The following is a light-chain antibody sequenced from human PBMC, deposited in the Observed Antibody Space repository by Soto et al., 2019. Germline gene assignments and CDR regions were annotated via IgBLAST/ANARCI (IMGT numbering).Light chain of an antibody. Sequence: DLQMTQSPSSQSESVGHRVTITCRASQSISNYLNWYQQRPGKAPKLLIYLASSLSSGVPSKFSGSGSGTDFTLTISVLQPEDSATYYCQQTYKTPLTFGQGTKVDIK. CDR2: LAS. CDR3: QQTYKTPLT. CDR1: QSISNY. J-gene: IGKJ1*01. V-gene: IGKV1-39*01.